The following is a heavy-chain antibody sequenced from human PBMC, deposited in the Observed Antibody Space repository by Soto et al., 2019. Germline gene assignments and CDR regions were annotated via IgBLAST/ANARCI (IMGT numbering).Heavy chain of an antibody. CDR2: IFDNGDV. CDR1: GVSSTSFY. J-gene: IGHJ4*02. Sequence: PSETLSLTCTVSGVSSTSFYWSWLRQSPGKGLEWIGYIFDNGDVKYNPSLMSRLTMSIDMSKNEFSLRLKSVTAADTAMYYCARGWGSKWYYFDSWGEGTLVTSPQ. D-gene: IGHD3-16*01. CDR3: ARGWGSKWYYFDS. V-gene: IGHV4-59*13.